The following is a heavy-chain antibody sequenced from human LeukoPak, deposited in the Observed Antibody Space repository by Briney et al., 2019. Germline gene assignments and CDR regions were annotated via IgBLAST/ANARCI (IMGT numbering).Heavy chain of an antibody. CDR3: ARESWATDY. J-gene: IGHJ4*02. Sequence: GGSLSLSCAASGFTISSYEMNWVRQAPGKGLEWVSYISSSGSTIYYADSVKGRFTISRDNAENSLYLQMSSLRAEDTAVYYCARESWATDYWGQGTLVTVSS. CDR1: GFTISSYE. CDR2: ISSSGSTI. D-gene: IGHD3-10*01. V-gene: IGHV3-48*03.